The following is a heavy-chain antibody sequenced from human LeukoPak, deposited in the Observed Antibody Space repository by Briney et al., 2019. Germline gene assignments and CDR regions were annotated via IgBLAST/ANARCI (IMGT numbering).Heavy chain of an antibody. V-gene: IGHV4-31*03. J-gene: IGHJ6*03. D-gene: IGHD5-24*01. Sequence: SQTLSLTCTVSGDSIPSAGYFWNWIRQHPGKSLEWIGYIYNSGSTSYNPSLKSRISISIDTPKNQFSLRLSSVTAADTAVYYCARDANDGYGGYMDVWGQGTTVTVSS. CDR1: GDSIPSAGYF. CDR2: IYNSGST. CDR3: ARDANDGYGGYMDV.